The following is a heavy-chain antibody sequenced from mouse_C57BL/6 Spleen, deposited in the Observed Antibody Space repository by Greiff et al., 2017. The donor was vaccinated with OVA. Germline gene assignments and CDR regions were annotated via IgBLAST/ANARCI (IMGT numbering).Heavy chain of an antibody. CDR2: IWSGGST. V-gene: IGHV2-2*01. CDR1: GFSFTSYG. Sequence: QVQLKESGPGLVQPSQCLSITCTVSGFSFTSYGVHWVSQSPGTGLEWLGVIWSGGSTVYNDAFISRLSISKDNSKSQVFFKMNSLQAAATAIYYGARRSGSSPMDYWGQGTSVTVSS. J-gene: IGHJ4*01. CDR3: ARRSGSSPMDY. D-gene: IGHD1-1*01.